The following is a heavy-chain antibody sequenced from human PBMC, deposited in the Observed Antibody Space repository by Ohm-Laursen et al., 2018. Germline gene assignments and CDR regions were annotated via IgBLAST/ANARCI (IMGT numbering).Heavy chain of an antibody. V-gene: IGHV3-48*01. CDR2: ISHASSHI. CDR3: AKRDVSNYHCFDS. D-gene: IGHD4-11*01. J-gene: IGHJ4*02. CDR1: GFPFNGYS. Sequence: SLRLSCAASGFPFNGYSMNWVRQAPGKGLEWVSYISHASSHIYYADSVKGRFTISRDNARNTLYLQMNSLRAEDTAVYYCAKRDVSNYHCFDSWGQGTLVTVSS.